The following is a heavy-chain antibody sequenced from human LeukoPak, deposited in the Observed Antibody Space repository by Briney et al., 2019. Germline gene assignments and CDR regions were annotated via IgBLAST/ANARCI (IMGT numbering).Heavy chain of an antibody. Sequence: GVSVRLSCVVSGFIFGNEEMNWVRQVPGKGLEWIAYIKDTCGRITYGDPVKGRFTISRDNAKNSLYLQMNSLRVEDTAIYYCARGGNYVPFDYWGQGALV. CDR3: ARGGNYVPFDY. J-gene: IGHJ4*02. D-gene: IGHD3-16*01. V-gene: IGHV3-48*03. CDR2: IKDTCGRI. CDR1: GFIFGNEE.